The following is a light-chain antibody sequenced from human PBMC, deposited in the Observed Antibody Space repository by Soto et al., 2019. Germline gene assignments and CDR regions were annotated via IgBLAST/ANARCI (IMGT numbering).Light chain of an antibody. CDR3: HQRSTWPPLA. Sequence: EIVLTQSPATLSLSVGEGATLSCRASQSVGSYLAWYQQKPGQAPRLLIYDTSNMATGIPPRFTGSESRTVFTLPIGSLEPEDFALYYCHQRSTWPPLAFGPGTKVDIK. J-gene: IGKJ3*01. CDR2: DTS. CDR1: QSVGSY. V-gene: IGKV3-11*01.